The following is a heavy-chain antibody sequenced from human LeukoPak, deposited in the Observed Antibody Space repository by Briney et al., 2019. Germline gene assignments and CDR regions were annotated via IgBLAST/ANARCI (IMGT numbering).Heavy chain of an antibody. J-gene: IGHJ4*02. CDR1: GFSFSSHW. D-gene: IGHD1-14*01. CDR2: INTDGSEI. CDR3: ARSNHGPDY. Sequence: GGALRLSCSASGFSFSSHWMNWVRQTPGKGLEWVAIINTDGSEINYVDSVRGRFTISRDNAKNSLYLQMNSLRAEDTAVYYCARSNHGPDYWGQGTLVTVS. V-gene: IGHV3-7*01.